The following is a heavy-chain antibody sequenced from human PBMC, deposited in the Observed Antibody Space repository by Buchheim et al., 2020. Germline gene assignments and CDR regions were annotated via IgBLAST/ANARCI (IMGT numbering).Heavy chain of an antibody. V-gene: IGHV1-18*01. D-gene: IGHD3/OR15-3a*01. CDR1: GYSFLNYD. J-gene: IGHJ4*02. CDR3: ARGTGLYHFDF. Sequence: QVQLVQSGAEVREPGASVKVSCKASGYSFLNYDIIWVRQAPGQGLEWMGWISAYNGHTNYAQKFQSRVTMTTDTSTNTAYMDLRSLRSDDTAVYYCARGTGLYHFDFWGQGTL. CDR2: ISAYNGHT.